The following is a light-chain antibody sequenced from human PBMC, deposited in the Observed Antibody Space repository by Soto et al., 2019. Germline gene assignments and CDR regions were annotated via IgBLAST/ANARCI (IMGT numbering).Light chain of an antibody. Sequence: EIVLTQSPGTLSLSPGERATLSCRSSQSVSSSYLAWYQQKVGQAPRLLIYSASTRATGIPDRFSGSGSGTDFTLTISSLEPEDFAVYYCQQRSNWPPITFGQGTRLEIK. CDR1: QSVSSSY. CDR2: SAS. CDR3: QQRSNWPPIT. V-gene: IGKV3D-20*02. J-gene: IGKJ5*01.